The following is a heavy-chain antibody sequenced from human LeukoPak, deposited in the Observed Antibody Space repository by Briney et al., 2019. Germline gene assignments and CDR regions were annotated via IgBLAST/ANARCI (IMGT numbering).Heavy chain of an antibody. V-gene: IGHV3-15*01. D-gene: IGHD6-13*01. CDR2: IKSKTDGGTT. Sequence: GGSLRLSCAASGFTFSNAWMSWVRQAPGKGLEWVGRIKSKTDGGTTDYAAPVKGRFTISRDDSKNTLYLQMNSLKTEDTAVYYCNTDPRYSSSWYGYYYYYYGMDVWGQGTTVTVSS. CDR1: GFTFSNAW. J-gene: IGHJ6*02. CDR3: NTDPRYSSSWYGYYYYYYGMDV.